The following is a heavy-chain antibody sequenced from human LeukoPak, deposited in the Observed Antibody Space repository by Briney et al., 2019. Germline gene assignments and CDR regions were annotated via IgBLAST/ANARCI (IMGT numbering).Heavy chain of an antibody. CDR1: GFTVSSYF. Sequence: GGSLRLSCAASGFTVSSYFMSWVRQAPGKGLEWVSVIHSGGSTLYADSVKGRFTISRDNAKNTLYLQMNSLRADDTAVYYCVRARTTVPNLFDYWGQGTLVTVSS. V-gene: IGHV3-66*01. D-gene: IGHD4-17*01. CDR2: IHSGGST. J-gene: IGHJ4*02. CDR3: VRARTTVPNLFDY.